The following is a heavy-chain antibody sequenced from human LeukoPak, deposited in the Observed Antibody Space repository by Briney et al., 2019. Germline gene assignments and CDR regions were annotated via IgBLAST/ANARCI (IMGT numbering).Heavy chain of an antibody. V-gene: IGHV4-59*01. D-gene: IGHD3-16*01. CDR3: ARWGVPFGGRNYLDY. CDR1: GGSMNNYY. CDR2: IYYSGSA. Sequence: SETLSLTCTVSGGSMNNYYWSWMWQPPGKGLEYIADIYYSGSANYNSYLKSRVSISVDTSKNQFSLTMNSVTAADTAVFYCARWGVPFGGRNYLDYWGQGKLVTVSS. J-gene: IGHJ4*02.